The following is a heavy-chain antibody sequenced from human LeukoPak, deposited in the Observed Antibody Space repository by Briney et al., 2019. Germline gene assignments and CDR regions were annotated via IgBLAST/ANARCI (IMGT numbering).Heavy chain of an antibody. D-gene: IGHD3-22*01. CDR1: GYSISSGYY. V-gene: IGHV4-38-2*02. J-gene: IGHJ3*02. CDR3: AREIGWYYDSSGYLNWDAFDI. Sequence: SETLSLTCTVSGYSISSGYYWGWIRQPPGKGPEWIGSIYHSGSTYYNPSLKSRVTISVDTSKNQFSLKLSSVTAADTAVYYCAREIGWYYDSSGYLNWDAFDIWGQGTMVTVSS. CDR2: IYHSGST.